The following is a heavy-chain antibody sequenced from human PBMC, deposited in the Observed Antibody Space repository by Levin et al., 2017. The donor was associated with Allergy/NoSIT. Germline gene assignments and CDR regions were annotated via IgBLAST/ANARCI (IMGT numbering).Heavy chain of an antibody. CDR1: GGSIGSGGYY. V-gene: IGHV4-31*03. CDR3: ATAYGAGSYRLNYYGMDV. J-gene: IGHJ6*02. CDR2: IFYTGST. Sequence: SETLSLTCTVSGGSIGSGGYYWTWIRQHPGKGLEWIGSIFYTGSTYYNPSLKSRLTMSVDTSKNQFSLNLRSVTAADTAVYYCATAYGAGSYRLNYYGMDVWGQGTTVTVSS. D-gene: IGHD3-10*01.